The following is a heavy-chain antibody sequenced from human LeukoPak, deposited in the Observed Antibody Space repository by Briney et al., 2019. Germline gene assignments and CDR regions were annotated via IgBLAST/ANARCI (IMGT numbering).Heavy chain of an antibody. CDR2: INHSGST. CDR1: GGSFSGYY. CDR3: ARRGTMVRGVAYGT. D-gene: IGHD3-10*01. V-gene: IGHV4-34*01. Sequence: SETLSLTCAVYGGSFSGYYWSWIRQPPGKGLEWIGEINHSGSTNYNPSLKSRVTISVDTSKNQFSLKLSSVTAADTAVYYCARRGTMVRGVAYGTWGQGTLVTVSS. J-gene: IGHJ5*02.